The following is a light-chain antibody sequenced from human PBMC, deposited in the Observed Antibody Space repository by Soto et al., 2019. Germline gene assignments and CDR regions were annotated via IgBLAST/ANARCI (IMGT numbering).Light chain of an antibody. J-gene: IGLJ1*01. V-gene: IGLV1-44*01. CDR3: AAWDVSLNGHYA. Sequence: QSVLTQPPSVSGTPGQRVTLSCSGSFSNIGSSSVNWYQQFPGTAPKLLMYNDNQWPSGVPDRFSGSRSGTSASLAISGLQSEDEADYFCAAWDVSLNGHYAFGTGTKLTVL. CDR2: NDN. CDR1: FSNIGSSS.